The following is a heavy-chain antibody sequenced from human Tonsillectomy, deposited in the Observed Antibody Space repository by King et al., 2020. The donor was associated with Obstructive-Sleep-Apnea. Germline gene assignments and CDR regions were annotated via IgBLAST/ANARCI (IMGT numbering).Heavy chain of an antibody. D-gene: IGHD3-22*01. CDR2: IHVSGST. V-gene: IGHV4-30-4*07. Sequence: QLQEAGPGLVKPSQTLSLTCAVSGGSISSGGYAWSWIRQPPGKGLEWIGCIHVSGSTYHNPSLKSRVTISEDTSKNQFSLKLSSVTAADTAVYYCARMGDSSGYDYWGQGTLVTVSS. J-gene: IGHJ4*02. CDR3: ARMGDSSGYDY. CDR1: GGSISSGGYA.